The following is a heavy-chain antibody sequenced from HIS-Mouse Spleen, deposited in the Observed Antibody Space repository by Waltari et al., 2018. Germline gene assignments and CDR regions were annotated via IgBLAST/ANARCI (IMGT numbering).Heavy chain of an antibody. D-gene: IGHD6-6*01. Sequence: QVQLVQSGAEVNKPGASVNVSCKASGYTFTGHYMHWVRQAPGQGLEWMGWINPNSGGTNYAQKFQGRVTMTRDTSISTAYMELSRLRSDDTAVYYCARVYSSSWRGFDYWGQGTLVTVSS. CDR3: ARVYSSSWRGFDY. V-gene: IGHV1-2*02. CDR2: INPNSGGT. CDR1: GYTFTGHY. J-gene: IGHJ4*02.